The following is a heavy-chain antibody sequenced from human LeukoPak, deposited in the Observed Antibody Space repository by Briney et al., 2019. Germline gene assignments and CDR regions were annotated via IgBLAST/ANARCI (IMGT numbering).Heavy chain of an antibody. J-gene: IGHJ5*02. CDR2: ISYSGST. CDR3: ARSTGTSISRLSGFDP. Sequence: SETLSLTCSVSGGSISSYYWNWIRQPPGKGLEWIGYISYSGSTNYNPSLKSRVTISVDTSKNQFTLKLSSVTAADTAAYYCARSTGTSISRLSGFDPWGQGTLVTVSS. D-gene: IGHD1-1*01. V-gene: IGHV4-59*01. CDR1: GGSISSYY.